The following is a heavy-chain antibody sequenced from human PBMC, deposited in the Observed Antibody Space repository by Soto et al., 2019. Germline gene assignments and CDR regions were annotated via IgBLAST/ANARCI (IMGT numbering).Heavy chain of an antibody. CDR1: GVYVTSSSYY. V-gene: IGHV4-39*01. CDR3: TRQVIDYYGSGTNYNWFDP. J-gene: IGHJ5*02. D-gene: IGHD3-10*01. Sequence: PSETLSLTCTVSGVYVTSSSYYWGWIRQPPGKGLEWIGSVTYSGRSYYNPSLKSRVTISVDTSKNQFSLGLNSMTAADTAVYYCTRQVIDYYGSGTNYNWFDPWGQGTQVTVPS. CDR2: VTYSGRS.